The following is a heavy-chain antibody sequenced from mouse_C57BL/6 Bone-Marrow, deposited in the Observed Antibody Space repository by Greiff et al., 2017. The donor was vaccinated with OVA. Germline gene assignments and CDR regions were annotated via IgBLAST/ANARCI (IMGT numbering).Heavy chain of an antibody. Sequence: QVQLKESGAELVKPGASVKLSCKASGYTFTEYTIHWVKQRSGQGLEWIGWFYPGSGSIKYNEKFKDKATLTADKSSSTVYMELSRLTSEDSAVYFCARHGDGYYEGVYAMDYWGQGTSVTVSS. CDR2: FYPGSGSI. D-gene: IGHD2-3*01. J-gene: IGHJ4*01. CDR1: GYTFTEYT. V-gene: IGHV1-62-2*01. CDR3: ARHGDGYYEGVYAMDY.